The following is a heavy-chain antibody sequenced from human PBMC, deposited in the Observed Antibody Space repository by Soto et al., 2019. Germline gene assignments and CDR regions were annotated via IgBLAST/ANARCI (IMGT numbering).Heavy chain of an antibody. Sequence: QVQLVESGGGVVQPGRSLRLSCAASGFTFSNYAMHWVRPAPGRGLEWVSVISFSGSRTVSVASVKGRFTVSRDNSKNTVYLQMDRLRVEDTAVYFCVRGDREDIAVVVGARPGDYGMDVWGHGTTGTVSS. CDR3: VRGDREDIAVVVGARPGDYGMDV. J-gene: IGHJ6*02. CDR2: ISFSGSRT. CDR1: GFTFSNYA. V-gene: IGHV3-30-3*01. D-gene: IGHD2-15*01.